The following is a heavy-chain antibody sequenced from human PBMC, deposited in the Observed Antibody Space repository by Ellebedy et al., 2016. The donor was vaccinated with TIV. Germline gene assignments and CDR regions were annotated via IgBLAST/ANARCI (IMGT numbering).Heavy chain of an antibody. CDR2: IWYDGSNK. V-gene: IGHV3-30*19. D-gene: IGHD1/OR15-1a*01. Sequence: GESLKISXAASGFTFGSYGMHWVRQAPGKGLEWVAVIWYDGSNKNYADSVKGRFTISRDNSKNTLYLQMNSLRAEDTAVYYCARDNNGDYWGQGTQVTVSS. J-gene: IGHJ4*02. CDR1: GFTFGSYG. CDR3: ARDNNGDY.